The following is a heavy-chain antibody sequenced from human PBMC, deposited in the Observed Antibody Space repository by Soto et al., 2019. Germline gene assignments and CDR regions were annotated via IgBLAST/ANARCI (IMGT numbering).Heavy chain of an antibody. V-gene: IGHV3-30*18. CDR1: GFTVSSNY. CDR2: ISYDGSNK. D-gene: IGHD3-22*01. CDR3: AKTRGYYDSSGYYSLFDY. J-gene: IGHJ4*02. Sequence: VQLVETGGGLIQPGGSLRLSCAASGFTVSSNYMSWVRQAPGKGLEWVAVISYDGSNKYYADSVKGRFTISRDNSKNTLYLQMNSLRAEDTAVYYCAKTRGYYDSSGYYSLFDYWGQGTLVTVSS.